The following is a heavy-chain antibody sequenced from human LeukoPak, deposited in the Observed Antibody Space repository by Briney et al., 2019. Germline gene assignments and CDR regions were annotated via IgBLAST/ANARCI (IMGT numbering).Heavy chain of an antibody. CDR3: ARGWLGESHGMDV. V-gene: IGHV3-21*01. D-gene: IGHD3-10*01. CDR1: GFTFSSYS. J-gene: IGHJ6*02. Sequence: GGSLRLSCAASGFTFSSYSMNWVRQAPGKGLEWVSSISSSSSYIYYADSVKGRFTISRDNAKNSLYLQMNSLRAEDTAVYYCARGWLGESHGMDVWGQGTPVTVSS. CDR2: ISSSSSYI.